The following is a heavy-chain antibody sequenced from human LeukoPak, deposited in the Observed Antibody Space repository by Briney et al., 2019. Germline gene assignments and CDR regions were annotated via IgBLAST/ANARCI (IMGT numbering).Heavy chain of an antibody. V-gene: IGHV1-8*01. D-gene: IGHD1-1*01. CDR1: GYTSTNYD. CDR3: ARGPSLHTNWVGGRWFDP. CDR2: MNPKSGNT. J-gene: IGHJ5*02. Sequence: GASVKVSCTASGYTSTNYDINWVRQATGQGLEWMGWMNPKSGNTGCAQKLQGRVTMTRNNSISTAYMELSSLRSEDTAMYFCARGPSLHTNWVGGRWFDPWGQGTRVTVSS.